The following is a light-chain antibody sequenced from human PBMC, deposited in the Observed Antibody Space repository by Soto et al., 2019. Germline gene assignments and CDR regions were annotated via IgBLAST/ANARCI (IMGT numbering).Light chain of an antibody. Sequence: EIVMTQSPATLSVSPGERATLSCRASQSVSSNLAWYQQKPGQAPRLLIYGASTRATGIPVRFSGSGSGTEFTLTISSLQSEDFAVYYCQQYNNWPPNTFGQGTKLENK. CDR2: GAS. CDR3: QQYNNWPPNT. J-gene: IGKJ2*01. V-gene: IGKV3-15*01. CDR1: QSVSSN.